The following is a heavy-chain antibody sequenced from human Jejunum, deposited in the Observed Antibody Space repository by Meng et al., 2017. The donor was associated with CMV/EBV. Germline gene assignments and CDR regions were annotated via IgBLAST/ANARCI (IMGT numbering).Heavy chain of an antibody. CDR3: ARGPGASTREGFDY. J-gene: IGHJ4*02. V-gene: IGHV4-34*01. CDR1: GRSFSGYD. D-gene: IGHD1-26*01. Sequence: HVQLQQWGAGLLKPSETLSLTCGVYGRSFSGYDWSWIRQPQGKGLEWIAEINHSGSTNYNPSLKSRITIPVDTSENQFSLKLSSVTAADTAMYYCARGPGASTREGFDYWGLGTLVTVSS. CDR2: INHSGST.